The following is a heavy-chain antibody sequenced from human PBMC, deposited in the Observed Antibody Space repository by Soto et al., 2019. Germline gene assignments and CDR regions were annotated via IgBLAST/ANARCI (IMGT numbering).Heavy chain of an antibody. J-gene: IGHJ4*02. Sequence: KQSQTLSLTCAISGDSVSSNSAAWNWIRQSPSRGLEWLGRTYYRSKWYNDYAVSVKSRITINPDTSKNQFSLQLNSVTPEDTAVYYCARTPITIFGVGYYFDYWGQGTLVTVSS. CDR1: GDSVSSNSAA. CDR2: TYYRSKWYN. CDR3: ARTPITIFGVGYYFDY. V-gene: IGHV6-1*01. D-gene: IGHD3-3*01.